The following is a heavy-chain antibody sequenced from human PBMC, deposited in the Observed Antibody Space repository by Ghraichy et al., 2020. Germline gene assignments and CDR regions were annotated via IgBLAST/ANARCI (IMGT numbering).Heavy chain of an antibody. V-gene: IGHV4-39*01. J-gene: IGHJ4*02. CDR3: ARFSPWGKEIDY. CDR1: GGSISSSSYY. CDR2: IYYSGST. D-gene: IGHD3-16*01. Sequence: SLNISCTVSGGSISSSSYYWGWIRQPPGKGLEWIGSIYYSGSTYYNPSLKSRVTISVDTSKNQFSLKLSSVTAADTAVYYCARFSPWGKEIDYWGQGTLVTVSS.